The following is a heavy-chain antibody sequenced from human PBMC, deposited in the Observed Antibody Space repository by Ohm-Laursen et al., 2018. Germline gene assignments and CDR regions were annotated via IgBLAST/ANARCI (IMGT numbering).Heavy chain of an antibody. Sequence: SQTLSLTCTVSGGSVSSGSYYWSWIRQPPGKGLEWIGYIYYSGSTNYNPSLKSRVTISVDTSKNQFSLKLSSVTAAGTAVYYCARDSGVEGGDWGQGTLVTVSS. D-gene: IGHD1-1*01. CDR1: GGSVSSGSYY. CDR2: IYYSGST. V-gene: IGHV4-61*01. CDR3: ARDSGVEGGD. J-gene: IGHJ4*02.